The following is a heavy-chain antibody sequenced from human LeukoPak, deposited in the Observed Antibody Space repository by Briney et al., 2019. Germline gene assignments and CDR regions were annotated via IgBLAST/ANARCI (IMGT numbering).Heavy chain of an antibody. CDR3: ARREEKEQWLRTPYYYYGMDV. J-gene: IGHJ6*02. D-gene: IGHD6-19*01. CDR1: GGTFISYA. CDR2: IIPILGIA. Sequence: ASVRVSCKASGGTFISYAISWVRQAPGQGGEWMGRIIPILGIANYAQKFQGRVTITADKSTSTAYMELSSLRSEDTAVYYCARREEKEQWLRTPYYYYGMDVWGQGTTVTVSS. V-gene: IGHV1-69*04.